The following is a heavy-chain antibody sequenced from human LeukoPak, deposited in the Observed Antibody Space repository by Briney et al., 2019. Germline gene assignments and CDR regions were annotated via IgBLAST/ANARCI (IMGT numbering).Heavy chain of an antibody. D-gene: IGHD2-2*01. V-gene: IGHV1-8*01. CDR2: MNPNSGNT. CDR1: GHTFTSYD. J-gene: IGHJ5*02. CDR3: ARALGDCSSTSCYYNWFDP. Sequence: GASVKVSCKASGHTFTSYDINWVRQATGQGLEWMGWMNPNSGNTGYAQKFQGRVTMTRNTSISTAYMELSSLRSEDTAVYYCARALGDCSSTSCYYNWFDPWGQGTLVTVSS.